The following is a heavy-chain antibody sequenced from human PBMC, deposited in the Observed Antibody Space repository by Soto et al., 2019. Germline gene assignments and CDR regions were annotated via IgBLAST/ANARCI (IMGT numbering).Heavy chain of an antibody. CDR1: GFTFSSYA. V-gene: IGHV3-23*01. J-gene: IGHJ4*02. CDR2: ISGSGGST. CDR3: AIDIVLMVYATPLDY. Sequence: GGSLRLSCAASGFTFSSYAMSWVRQAPGKGLEWVSAISGSGGSTYYADSVKGRFTISRDNSKNTLYLQMNSLRAEDTAVYYCAIDIVLMVYATPLDYWGQGTLVTVSS. D-gene: IGHD2-8*01.